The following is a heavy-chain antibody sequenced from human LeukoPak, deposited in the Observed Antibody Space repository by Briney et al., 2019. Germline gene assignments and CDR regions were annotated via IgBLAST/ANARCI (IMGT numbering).Heavy chain of an antibody. D-gene: IGHD6-6*01. CDR1: GFTFSSYG. V-gene: IGHV3-30*02. Sequence: PGGSLRLSCAASGFTFSSYGMHWVCQAPGKGLEWVAFIRYDGSNKYYADSVKGRFTISRDNSKNTLYLQMNSLRAEDTAVYYCAKDLPYSSFTVGAFDIWGQGTMVTVSS. CDR2: IRYDGSNK. CDR3: AKDLPYSSFTVGAFDI. J-gene: IGHJ3*02.